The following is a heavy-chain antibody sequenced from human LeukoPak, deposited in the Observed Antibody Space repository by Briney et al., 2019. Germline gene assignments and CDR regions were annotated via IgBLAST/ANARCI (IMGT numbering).Heavy chain of an antibody. CDR2: IYYSGST. V-gene: IGHV4-59*01. D-gene: IGHD3-3*01. CDR3: ARAGVTIFGVVKGYYYYYMDV. J-gene: IGHJ6*03. Sequence: ASETLSLTCTVSGGSISSYYWSWIRQPPGQGLEWIGYIYYSGSTNYNPSLKSRVTISVDTSKNQFSLTLSSVTAADTAVYYCARAGVTIFGVVKGYYYYYMDVWGKGTTVTVSS. CDR1: GGSISSYY.